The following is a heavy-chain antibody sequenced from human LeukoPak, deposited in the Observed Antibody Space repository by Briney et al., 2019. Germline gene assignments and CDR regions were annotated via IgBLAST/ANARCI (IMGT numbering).Heavy chain of an antibody. CDR2: ISSDGGTK. J-gene: IGHJ3*02. CDR3: AKEMTPRTSRTFDI. CDR1: RFTFRNYW. D-gene: IGHD4-17*01. Sequence: GGSLRLSCAASRFTFRNYWMSWVRQAPGKGLDWVAVISSDGGTKIYADAVKGRFTISRDDSKNTLYLQMDSLRTADTAVYYCAKEMTPRTSRTFDIWGQGTMVTVSS. V-gene: IGHV3-30*18.